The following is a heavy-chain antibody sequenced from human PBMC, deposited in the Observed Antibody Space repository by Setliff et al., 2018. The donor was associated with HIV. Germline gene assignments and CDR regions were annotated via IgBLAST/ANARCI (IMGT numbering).Heavy chain of an antibody. V-gene: IGHV4-4*07. CDR2: VYSSGFT. CDR3: ARGRAGTGLDP. J-gene: IGHJ5*02. D-gene: IGHD6-13*01. Sequence: SETLSLTCSVSGGYMDSYSWSWIRQPAGKGLEWIGQVYSSGFTDYNPSLKSRVTLSADPSKTEVSLKMSSVTAADTAVYYCARGRAGTGLDPWGQGTLVTVS. CDR1: GGYMDSYS.